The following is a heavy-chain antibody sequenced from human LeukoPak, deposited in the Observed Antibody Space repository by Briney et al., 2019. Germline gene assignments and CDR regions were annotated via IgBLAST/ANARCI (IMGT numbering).Heavy chain of an antibody. Sequence: GGSLRLSCAASGFTFSSYSMNWVRQAPGKGLEWVSYISSSSSTIYYADSVKGRFTISRDNAKNSLYLQMNSLRAEDTAVYYCARDYDFWSGLKGYWGQGTLVTVSS. J-gene: IGHJ4*02. CDR1: GFTFSSYS. V-gene: IGHV3-48*01. CDR3: ARDYDFWSGLKGY. D-gene: IGHD3-3*01. CDR2: ISSSSSTI.